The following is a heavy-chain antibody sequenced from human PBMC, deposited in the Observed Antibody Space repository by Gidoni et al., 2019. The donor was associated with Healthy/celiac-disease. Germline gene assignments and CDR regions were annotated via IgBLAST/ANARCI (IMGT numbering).Heavy chain of an antibody. Sequence: STNYNPSLKSRVTISVDKSKNQFSLKLSSVTAADTAVYYCAREEKRYTDRFFDLWGRGTLVTVSS. CDR2: ST. J-gene: IGHJ2*01. D-gene: IGHD1-1*01. CDR3: AREEKRYTDRFFDL. V-gene: IGHV4-4*02.